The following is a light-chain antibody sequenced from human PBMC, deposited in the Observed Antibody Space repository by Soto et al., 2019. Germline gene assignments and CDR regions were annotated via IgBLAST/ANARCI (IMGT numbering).Light chain of an antibody. J-gene: IGLJ3*02. CDR1: NSNIGRYS. V-gene: IGLV1-44*01. Sequence: QSALTQPPSLSGTPGQRVTISCSGSNSNIGRYSVNWYQHFPGTAPKILFYSDDERPSGVPDRFSGSKSGTSASLAISGLQSEDEAEYYCAAWDDNLNGPLFGGGTKLTVL. CDR3: AAWDDNLNGPL. CDR2: SDD.